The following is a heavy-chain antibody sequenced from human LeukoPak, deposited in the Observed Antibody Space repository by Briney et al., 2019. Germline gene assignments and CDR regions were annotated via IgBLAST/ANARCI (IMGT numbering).Heavy chain of an antibody. V-gene: IGHV3-23*01. J-gene: IGHJ4*02. CDR2: ISPSGDIT. CDR1: GFIFSSHG. CDR3: ARDGGWYDY. Sequence: GGSLRLSCAASGFIFSSHGMNWVRQAPGKGLEWVSGISPSGDITYYADSVKGRFTISRDNSKNTVYLQMDSLRFEDAAVYYCARDGGWYDYWGQGTLVTVSS. D-gene: IGHD6-19*01.